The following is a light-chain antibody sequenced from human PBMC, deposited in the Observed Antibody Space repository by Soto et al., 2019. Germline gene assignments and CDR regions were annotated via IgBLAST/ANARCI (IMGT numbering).Light chain of an antibody. Sequence: EIVLTQSPGTLSLSPGERATLSCRASESFARTYLAWYQQKPGQAPRLLIHGASSRATGIPDRFSGSNSGTDFTLTMSSLEPEHSAVYYCQQYGASPLTFGGGTKVEIK. J-gene: IGKJ4*01. CDR2: GAS. V-gene: IGKV3-20*01. CDR1: ESFARTY. CDR3: QQYGASPLT.